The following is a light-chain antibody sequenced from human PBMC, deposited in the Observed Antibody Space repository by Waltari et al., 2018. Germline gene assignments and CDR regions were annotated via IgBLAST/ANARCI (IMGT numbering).Light chain of an antibody. Sequence: EIVLTQSPGPLSFSPGERATLSCRASQSVSSSYLAWYQQKPGQAPRLLIYGASSRATGIPDRFSGSGSGTDFTLTISRLEPEDFAVYYCQQYGSSPRTFGQGTKVEIK. V-gene: IGKV3-20*01. CDR2: GAS. CDR3: QQYGSSPRT. J-gene: IGKJ1*01. CDR1: QSVSSSY.